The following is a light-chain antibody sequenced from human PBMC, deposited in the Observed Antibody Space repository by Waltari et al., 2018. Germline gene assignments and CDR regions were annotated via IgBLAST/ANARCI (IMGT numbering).Light chain of an antibody. J-gene: IGKJ2*01. V-gene: IGKV3-11*01. CDR2: DAS. Sequence: EIVLTQSPATLSLSPGERATLPCRASQSVSSSLAWYQQTPGQAPRLLIYDASKRATGIPARFSGSGSGTDFTLTIGGLEPEDFAVYYCQQRSDWPFTFGQGTKLEI. CDR3: QQRSDWPFT. CDR1: QSVSSS.